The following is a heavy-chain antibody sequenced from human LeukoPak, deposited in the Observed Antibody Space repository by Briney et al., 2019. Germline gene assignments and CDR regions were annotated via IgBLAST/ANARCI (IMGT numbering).Heavy chain of an antibody. CDR3: ARGRHDGSGRGPYFDY. V-gene: IGHV4-59*01. CDR2: MYYSGSY. D-gene: IGHD3-10*01. J-gene: IGHJ4*02. CDR1: GGSLSSYY. Sequence: SETLSLTCTVSGGSLSSYYWSWIRHPPGRWREWIGYMYYSGSYNYNPFVRGRVTISVDMSKNQFSLRLNSVTAADTAVYYCARGRHDGSGRGPYFDYWGQGTLVTVSS.